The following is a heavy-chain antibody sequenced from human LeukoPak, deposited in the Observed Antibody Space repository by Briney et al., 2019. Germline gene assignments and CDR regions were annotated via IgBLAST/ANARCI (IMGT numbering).Heavy chain of an antibody. Sequence: ASVKVSCKASGGTFSSYAISWVRQAPGQGLEWMGGIIPIFGTANYAQKFQGRVTITADESTSTAYMELSSLRSEDTAVYYCARCGGDCSRFDYWGQGTLATVSS. CDR1: GGTFSSYA. J-gene: IGHJ4*02. D-gene: IGHD2-21*01. CDR3: ARCGGDCSRFDY. V-gene: IGHV1-69*13. CDR2: IIPIFGTA.